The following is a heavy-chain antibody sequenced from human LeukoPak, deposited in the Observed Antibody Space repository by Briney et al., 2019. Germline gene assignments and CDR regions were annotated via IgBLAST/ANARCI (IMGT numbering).Heavy chain of an antibody. CDR3: ARERSGYDHQY. D-gene: IGHD5-12*01. V-gene: IGHV3-30*04. Sequence: GGSLRLSCAASGFTFSGYAMHWVRQAPGKGLEWVTLISYDGRGKYYADSVKGRFTISRDNSENMLYLQMNSLRPEDTAVYYCARERSGYDHQYWGQGTLVTVSS. CDR1: GFTFSGYA. CDR2: ISYDGRGK. J-gene: IGHJ4*02.